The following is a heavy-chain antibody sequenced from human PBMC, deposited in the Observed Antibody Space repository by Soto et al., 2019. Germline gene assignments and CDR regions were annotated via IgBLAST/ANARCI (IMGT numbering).Heavy chain of an antibody. Sequence: PSETLSLTCAVYGGSFSGYYWTWIRQPPGTGLEWIGEINHSGSTNYNPSLKSRVTISVDTSKNQFSLKLTSVTAADTAVYYCASHSSGSYYYFDYWGQGTLVTVSS. J-gene: IGHJ4*02. D-gene: IGHD1-26*01. V-gene: IGHV4-34*01. CDR1: GGSFSGYY. CDR2: INHSGST. CDR3: ASHSSGSYYYFDY.